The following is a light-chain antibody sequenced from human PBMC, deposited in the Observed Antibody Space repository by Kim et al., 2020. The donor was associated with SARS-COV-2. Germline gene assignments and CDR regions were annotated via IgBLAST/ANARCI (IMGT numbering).Light chain of an antibody. J-gene: IGKJ2*01. Sequence: EIVLTQSPGTLSLSPGERATLSCRASQGVSSSHLAWYQQKPGQAPRLLIYGASRRASGIPDRFSGSGSGTDFTLTISRLETEDFAVYYCQQYGNSPPTTFGQGTKLEI. CDR2: GAS. CDR3: QQYGNSPPTT. V-gene: IGKV3-20*01. CDR1: QGVSSSH.